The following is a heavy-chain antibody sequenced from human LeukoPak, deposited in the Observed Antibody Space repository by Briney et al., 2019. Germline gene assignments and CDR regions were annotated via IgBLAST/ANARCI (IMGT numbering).Heavy chain of an antibody. D-gene: IGHD3-22*01. V-gene: IGHV6-1*01. J-gene: IGHJ3*02. CDR1: GDSVSSNSAA. CDR3: ARASYYYDSSGYLKGAFDI. CDR2: TYYRSKWYN. Sequence: SQTLSLTCAISGDSVSSNSAAWNWIRQSPSRGLEWLGRTYYRSKWYNEYALYVKSRITINPDTSKNQFSLKLSSVTAADTAVDYCARASYYYDSSGYLKGAFDIWGQGTMVTVSS.